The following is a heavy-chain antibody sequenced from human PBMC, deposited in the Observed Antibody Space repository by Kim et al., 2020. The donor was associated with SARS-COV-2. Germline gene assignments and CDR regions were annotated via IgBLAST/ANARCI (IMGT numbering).Heavy chain of an antibody. D-gene: IGHD6-13*01. V-gene: IGHV1-2*02. J-gene: IGHJ5*02. CDR1: GYTFTGYY. CDR3: ASTLAAAGYNWFDP. CDR2: INPNSGGT. Sequence: ASVKVSRKASGYTFTGYYMYWVRQAPGQGLEWMGWINPNSGGTNYAQKFQGRVTMTRDTSISTAYMELSRLRSDDTAVYYCASTLAAAGYNWFDPWGQGTLVTVSS.